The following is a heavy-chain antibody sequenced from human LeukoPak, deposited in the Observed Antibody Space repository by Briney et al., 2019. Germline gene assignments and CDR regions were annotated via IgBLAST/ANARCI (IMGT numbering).Heavy chain of an antibody. V-gene: IGHV4-59*11. D-gene: IGHD3-22*01. CDR3: ASIYYYDRSGYRDY. Sequence: SETLSLTCTVSGGSISSHYWSWIRQPPGKGLEWIGYIYYSGSTNYNPSLKSRVTISVDTSKNQFSLKLSSVTAADTAVYYCASIYYYDRSGYRDYWGQGTLVTVSS. CDR2: IYYSGST. J-gene: IGHJ4*02. CDR1: GGSISSHY.